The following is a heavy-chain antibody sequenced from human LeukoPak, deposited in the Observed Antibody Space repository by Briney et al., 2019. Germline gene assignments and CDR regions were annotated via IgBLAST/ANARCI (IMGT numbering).Heavy chain of an antibody. CDR2: INPNSGGT. CDR3: ARDLSVITTSNY. Sequence: ASVKVSCKASGDTFTSYYMHWVRQAPGQGLEWMGWINPNSGGTNYAQKFQGRVSMTRDTSISTAYMELSRLRSDDTAVYYCARDLSVITTSNYWGQGTLVTVS. CDR1: GDTFTSYY. D-gene: IGHD3-22*01. V-gene: IGHV1-2*02. J-gene: IGHJ4*02.